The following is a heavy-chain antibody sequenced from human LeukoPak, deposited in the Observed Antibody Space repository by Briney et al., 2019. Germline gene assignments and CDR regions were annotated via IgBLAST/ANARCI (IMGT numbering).Heavy chain of an antibody. CDR2: IYTSGST. CDR3: ARERGYSGYDYPYYYYYMDV. J-gene: IGHJ6*03. V-gene: IGHV4-4*07. D-gene: IGHD5-12*01. CDR1: GGSISSYY. Sequence: SETLSLTCTVSGGSISSYYWSWIRQPAGKGLEWIGRIYTSGSTNYNPSLKGRVTMSVDTSKNQFSLKLSSVTAADTAVYYCARERGYSGYDYPYYYYYMDVWGKGTTVTISS.